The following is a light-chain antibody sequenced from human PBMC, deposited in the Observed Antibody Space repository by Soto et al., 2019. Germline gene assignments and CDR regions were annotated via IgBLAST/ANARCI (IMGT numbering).Light chain of an antibody. Sequence: QSVLTQPPSVSAAPGQKVTISCSGSSSNIGNNYVSWYQQLPGTAPKLLIYENNKRPSGILDRFSGSKSGTSATLGITGLQTGDEADYYCGTWDSSLSADVFGTGTKLTVL. V-gene: IGLV1-51*02. CDR1: SSNIGNNY. CDR3: GTWDSSLSADV. J-gene: IGLJ1*01. CDR2: ENN.